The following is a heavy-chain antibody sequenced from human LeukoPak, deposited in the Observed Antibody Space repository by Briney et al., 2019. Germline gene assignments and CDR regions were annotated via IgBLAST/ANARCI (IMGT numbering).Heavy chain of an antibody. Sequence: SETLSLTCTVSGGSISSYYWSWIRQPAGKGLEWIGRIYTSGSTNYNPSLKSRVTMSVDTSKNQFSLKLSSVTAADTAVYYCARLGGIGPIYSSSWSSPFDYWGQGTRVTVSS. CDR1: GGSISSYY. J-gene: IGHJ4*02. CDR3: ARLGGIGPIYSSSWSSPFDY. D-gene: IGHD6-13*01. V-gene: IGHV4-4*07. CDR2: IYTSGST.